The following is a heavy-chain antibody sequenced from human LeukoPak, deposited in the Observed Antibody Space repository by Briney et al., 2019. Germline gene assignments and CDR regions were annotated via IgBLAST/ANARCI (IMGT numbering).Heavy chain of an antibody. Sequence: ASVKVSCKASGYTFTGYYMHWVRQAPGQGLEWMGWISAYNGNTNYAQKLQGRVTMTTDTSTSTAYMELRSLRSDDTAVYYCASNYDSSGYESADGAFDIWGQGTMVTVSS. CDR3: ASNYDSSGYESADGAFDI. CDR2: ISAYNGNT. J-gene: IGHJ3*02. D-gene: IGHD3-22*01. V-gene: IGHV1-18*04. CDR1: GYTFTGYY.